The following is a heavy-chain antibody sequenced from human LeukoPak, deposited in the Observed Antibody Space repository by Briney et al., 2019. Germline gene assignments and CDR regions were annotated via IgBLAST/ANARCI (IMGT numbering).Heavy chain of an antibody. D-gene: IGHD6-13*01. CDR1: GFTFSMSA. V-gene: IGHV3-30-3*01. Sequence: HPGGSLRLSCATSGFTFSMSAMHWVRLAPGKGLDWVAVISFDGGNKLYADSVKGRFSISRDNSKNTLYLQMNSLGLDDTAVYFCARGRAGIAAAGFDYWGQGTLVTVSS. CDR3: ARGRAGIAAAGFDY. CDR2: ISFDGGNK. J-gene: IGHJ4*02.